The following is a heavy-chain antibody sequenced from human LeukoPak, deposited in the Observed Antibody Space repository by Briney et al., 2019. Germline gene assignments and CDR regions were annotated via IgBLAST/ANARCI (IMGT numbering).Heavy chain of an antibody. CDR2: IKQDGSEK. CDR3: ARDRGWYDY. D-gene: IGHD6-19*01. V-gene: IGHV3-7*03. J-gene: IGHJ4*02. CDR1: GFTFSSYW. Sequence: GGSLRLPCADSGFTFSSYWMSWVRQAPGKGLEWVANIKQDGSEKYYVDSVKGRFTISRDNAKNSLYLQMNSLRVEDTAVYYCARDRGWYDYWGQGTLVTVSS.